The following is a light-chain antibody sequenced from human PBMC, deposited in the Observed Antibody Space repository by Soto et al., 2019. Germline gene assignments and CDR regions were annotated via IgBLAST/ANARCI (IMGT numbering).Light chain of an antibody. Sequence: QSALTQPPSASGSPGQSVTISCTGTSSDVGGYNYVSWYQQHPGKAHKLMIYDVSKRPSGVPDRFSGSKSGNTASLTVSGLQAEDEADYYCNSYGGSNNLVFGGGTKVTVL. V-gene: IGLV2-8*01. CDR1: SSDVGGYNY. CDR3: NSYGGSNNLV. J-gene: IGLJ2*01. CDR2: DVS.